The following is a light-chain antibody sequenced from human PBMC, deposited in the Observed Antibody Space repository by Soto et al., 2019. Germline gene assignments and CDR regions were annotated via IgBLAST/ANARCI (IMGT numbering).Light chain of an antibody. V-gene: IGKV3-15*01. CDR1: QSVGSN. CDR3: QQYKDWYS. J-gene: IGKJ2*03. CDR2: TAS. Sequence: EIVLTQSPATLSVSPGERATLSCRASQSVGSNLAWYQHRPGQAPRLLIQTASTRDTGVPARFSGSGSGTEFTLTISGLQSEDFAVYYCQQYKDWYSFGQGTKLEIK.